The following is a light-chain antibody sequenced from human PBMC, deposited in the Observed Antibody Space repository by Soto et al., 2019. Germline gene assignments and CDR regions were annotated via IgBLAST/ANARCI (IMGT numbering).Light chain of an antibody. CDR3: CSYAGSSTWL. CDR2: EGN. CDR1: SSDVGSYSL. Sequence: QSALTQPASVSGSPGQSITISCTGTSSDVGSYSLVSWYQQHPGKAPKLMIYEGNKRPSGVSNRFSGSKSGNTASLTITGLQAEYEADYYCCSYAGSSTWLFGGGTKLTVL. V-gene: IGLV2-23*01. J-gene: IGLJ3*02.